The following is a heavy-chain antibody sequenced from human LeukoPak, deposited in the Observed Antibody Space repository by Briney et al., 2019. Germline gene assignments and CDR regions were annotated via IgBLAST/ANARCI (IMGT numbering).Heavy chain of an antibody. CDR1: GYAITSGYY. V-gene: IGHV4-38-2*02. CDR3: ARETSQKGAHYMDV. Sequence: SSETLSLTCTVSGYAITSGYYWGWVRQSPGKGLEWIGDVYHNGATFDNPSLKSRLSISADTSKNQFSLNLSSVTAADTAVYYCARETSQKGAHYMDVWGKGTTVTISS. D-gene: IGHD3-16*01. CDR2: VYHNGAT. J-gene: IGHJ6*03.